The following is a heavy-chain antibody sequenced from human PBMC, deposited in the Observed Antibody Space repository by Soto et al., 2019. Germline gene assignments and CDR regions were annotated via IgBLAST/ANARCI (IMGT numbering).Heavy chain of an antibody. J-gene: IGHJ6*02. CDR2: IIPIFGTA. V-gene: IGHV1-69*01. CDR3: ARVNGEYDFWSGPYYYGMDV. CDR1: GGTFSSYA. Sequence: QVQLVQSGAEVKKPGSSVKVSCKASGGTFSSYAISWVRQAPGQGLEWMGGIIPIFGTANYAQKFQGRVAITADESTSTAYMELSSLRSEDTAVYYCARVNGEYDFWSGPYYYGMDVWGQGTTVTVAS. D-gene: IGHD3-3*01.